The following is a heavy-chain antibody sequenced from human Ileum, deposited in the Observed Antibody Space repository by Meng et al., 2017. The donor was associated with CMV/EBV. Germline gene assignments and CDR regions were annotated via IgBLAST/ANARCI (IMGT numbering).Heavy chain of an antibody. J-gene: IGHJ4*02. CDR3: ARDGLNERYFDY. CDR2: INTNTGNP. V-gene: IGHV7-4-1*02. Sequence: SCKASGYTFTINYLLWVRQAPGQGPEWMGWINTNTGNPTYARDFTGRFVFSLDTSVTTAYLQISSLKAEDTAVYYCARDGLNERYFDYWGQGTLVTVSS. CDR1: GYTFTINY.